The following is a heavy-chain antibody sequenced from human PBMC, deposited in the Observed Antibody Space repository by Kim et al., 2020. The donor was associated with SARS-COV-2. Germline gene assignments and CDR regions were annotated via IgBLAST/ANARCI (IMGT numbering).Heavy chain of an antibody. CDR1: GLPLDKAW. CDR2: IKRNSDGGTS. J-gene: IGHJ2*01. V-gene: IGHV3-15*06. CDR3: AIHHENYGHF. Sequence: GGSLRLSCTASGLPLDKAWVSWVRQAPGKGLEWVGRIKRNSDGGTSNYAAPVRGRFIVSRDDSRSTVYLEMNSLTVEDTGGYFCAIHHENYGHF.